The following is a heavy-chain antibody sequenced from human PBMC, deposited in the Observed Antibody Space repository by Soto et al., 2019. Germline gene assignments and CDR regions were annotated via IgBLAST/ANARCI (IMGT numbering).Heavy chain of an antibody. CDR3: AGYTQDYYGSGSPFYGMDV. CDR2: IIPIFGTA. D-gene: IGHD3-10*01. Sequence: QVQLVQSGAEVKKPGSSVKVSCKASGGTFSSYAISWVRQAPGQGLEWMGGIIPIFGTANYAQKFEGRVTITADESTSTAYMELSSLRSEDTDVYYCAGYTQDYYGSGSPFYGMDVWGQGTTVTVSS. J-gene: IGHJ6*02. V-gene: IGHV1-69*01. CDR1: GGTFSSYA.